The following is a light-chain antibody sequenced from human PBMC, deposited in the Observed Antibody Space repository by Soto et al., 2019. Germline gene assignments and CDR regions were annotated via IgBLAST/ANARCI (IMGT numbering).Light chain of an antibody. Sequence: DIVLTQSPDSLAVSLGESSTINCKSSQSFLYSSNNKNDLAWYQQKPGQLPKLLIYWASTLECGVPDRFSGSGSGTDFTLTISSLQAEDVAVYYCQKRSNWPLNFGQGTRLEIK. J-gene: IGKJ5*01. CDR3: QKRSNWPLN. V-gene: IGKV4-1*01. CDR2: WAS. CDR1: QSFLYSSNNKND.